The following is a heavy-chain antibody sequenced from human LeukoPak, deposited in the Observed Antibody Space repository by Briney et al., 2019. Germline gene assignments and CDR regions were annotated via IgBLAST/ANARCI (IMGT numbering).Heavy chain of an antibody. CDR1: GFTFSSYE. V-gene: IGHV3-48*03. CDR2: ISSSGSTI. CDR3: ARAPGGRDAFDI. Sequence: PGGSLRLSCAASGFTFSSYEMNWVRQAPGKGLEWVSYISSSGSTIYYADSVKGRFTISRDNAKNSLYLQMNSLRAEDTAVYYCARAPGGRDAFDIWGQGTMVTVSS. D-gene: IGHD2-15*01. J-gene: IGHJ3*02.